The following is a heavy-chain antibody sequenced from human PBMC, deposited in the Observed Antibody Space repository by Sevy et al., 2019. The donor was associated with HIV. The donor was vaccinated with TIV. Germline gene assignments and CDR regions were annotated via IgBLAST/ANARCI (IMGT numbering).Heavy chain of an antibody. CDR2: ISTSGTYK. V-gene: IGHV3-21*01. J-gene: IGHJ4*02. D-gene: IGHD4-4*01. Sequence: GGSLRLSCAVSGFTFSSYSMNWVRQAPGKGLEWVSFISTSGTYKYHADSVKGRFTISRDNAKNSLFLQMNSLRADDTAVYYCARDLNDYNNYMYSFDYWGQGTLVTVSS. CDR1: GFTFSSYS. CDR3: ARDLNDYNNYMYSFDY.